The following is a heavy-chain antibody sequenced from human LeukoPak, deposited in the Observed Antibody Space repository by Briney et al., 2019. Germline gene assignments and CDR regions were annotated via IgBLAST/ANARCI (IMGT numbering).Heavy chain of an antibody. D-gene: IGHD6-19*01. V-gene: IGHV1-2*06. Sequence: GASVKVSCKASGYTFTDYYMHWVRQAPGQGLEWMGRINPNSGATDYARKFQGRVTMTRETSISQVYIDLSSLRSDDTAVYYCGRVWLDGRWPHYWGQGTLVTVSS. CDR3: GRVWLDGRWPHY. J-gene: IGHJ4*02. CDR1: GYTFTDYY. CDR2: INPNSGAT.